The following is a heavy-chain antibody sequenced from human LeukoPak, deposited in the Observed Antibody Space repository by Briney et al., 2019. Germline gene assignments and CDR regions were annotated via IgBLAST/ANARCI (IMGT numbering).Heavy chain of an antibody. J-gene: IGHJ6*03. CDR2: IYQSGST. D-gene: IGHD1-7*01. CDR3: ARVTGTTGLAYYYYYYMDV. V-gene: IGHV4-38-2*02. CDR1: GYSISSGYY. Sequence: SETLSLTCTVSGYSISSGYYWGWIRQPPGKGLEWIGSIYQSGSTYYNPSLKSRVTISVDTSKNQFSLKLSSVTAADTAVYYCARVTGTTGLAYYYYYYMDVWGKGTTVTVSS.